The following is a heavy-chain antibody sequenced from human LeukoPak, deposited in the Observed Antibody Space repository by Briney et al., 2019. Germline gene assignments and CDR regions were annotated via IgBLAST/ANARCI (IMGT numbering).Heavy chain of an antibody. CDR2: IYPSDSDT. CDR1: GYSFTTDW. Sequence: GESLKISCKGSGYSFTTDWIGWVRQMPGKGLEWMGIIYPSDSDTRYSPSFQGQVTISADKSISTAYLQWSSLKASDTAVYYCARLYGDYPTGPSDYWGQGTLVTVSS. J-gene: IGHJ4*02. CDR3: ARLYGDYPTGPSDY. D-gene: IGHD4-17*01. V-gene: IGHV5-51*01.